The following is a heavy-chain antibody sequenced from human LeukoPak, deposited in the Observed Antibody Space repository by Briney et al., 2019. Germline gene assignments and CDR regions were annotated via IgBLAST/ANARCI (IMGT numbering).Heavy chain of an antibody. CDR2: IYTSGST. V-gene: IGHV4-61*02. J-gene: IGHJ4*02. CDR3: ARSPNYDSSGYYRDY. Sequence: SETLSLTCTVSGGSISSGSYYWSWIRQPAGKGLEWIGRIYTSGSTNYNPSLESRVTISVDTSKNQFSLKLSSVTAADTAVYYCARSPNYDSSGYYRDYWGQGTLATVSS. CDR1: GGSISSGSYY. D-gene: IGHD3-22*01.